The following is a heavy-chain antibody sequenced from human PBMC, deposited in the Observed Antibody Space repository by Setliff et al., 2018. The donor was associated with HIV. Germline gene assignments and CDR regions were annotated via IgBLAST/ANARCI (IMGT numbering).Heavy chain of an antibody. CDR2: FRHSGNT. V-gene: IGHV4-34*01. Sequence: SETLSLTCAVYGGSFSGYFWSWIRQSPGKGLEWIGEFRHSGNTNINPSLKSRVTISGDTTKNQISLKLTSVTAADTAVYYCARGARLLAGYSDRWDYYYMAVWGKGTTVTSP. CDR3: ARGARLLAGYSDRWDYYYMAV. CDR1: GGSFSGYF. D-gene: IGHD6-13*01. J-gene: IGHJ6*03.